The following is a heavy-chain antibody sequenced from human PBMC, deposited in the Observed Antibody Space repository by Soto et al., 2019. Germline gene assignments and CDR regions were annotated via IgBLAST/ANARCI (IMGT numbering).Heavy chain of an antibody. CDR1: GFTFSSYS. V-gene: IGHV3-48*01. CDR3: ARHPERIAEIGWFDP. D-gene: IGHD6-13*01. CDR2: ISSSSSTI. J-gene: IGHJ5*02. Sequence: EVQLVESGGGLVQPGGSLRLSCAASGFTFSSYSMNWVRQAPGKGLEWVSYISSSSSTIYYAGSVKGRFTISRDNAKNSLYLQMNSLRAEDTAVYYCARHPERIAEIGWFDPWVQGTLVTVSS.